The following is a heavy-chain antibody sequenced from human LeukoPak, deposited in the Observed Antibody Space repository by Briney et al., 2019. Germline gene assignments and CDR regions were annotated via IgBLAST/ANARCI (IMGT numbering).Heavy chain of an antibody. V-gene: IGHV5-51*01. CDR1: GYSFASYW. CDR2: IYPGDSDT. J-gene: IGHJ4*02. D-gene: IGHD5-24*01. Sequence: GESLQISCQGSGYSFASYWIGWVRQMPGKGLEWMGIIYPGDSDTRYSPSFQGQVTISADKSISTAYLQWSSLKASDTAMYYCARQNGDGYNYFFHWGQGTLVTVSS. CDR3: ARQNGDGYNYFFH.